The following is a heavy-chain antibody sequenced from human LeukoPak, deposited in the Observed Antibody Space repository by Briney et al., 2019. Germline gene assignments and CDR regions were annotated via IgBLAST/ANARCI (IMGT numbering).Heavy chain of an antibody. Sequence: SVKVSCKASGGTFSSYAISWVRQAPGQGLEWMGGIIPIFGTANYAQKFQGRVTITTDESTSTAYMELSSLRSEDTAVYYCARGGIVGATTLPPNDYWGQGTLVTVSS. D-gene: IGHD1-26*01. J-gene: IGHJ4*02. CDR2: IIPIFGTA. CDR1: GGTFSSYA. V-gene: IGHV1-69*05. CDR3: ARGGIVGATTLPPNDY.